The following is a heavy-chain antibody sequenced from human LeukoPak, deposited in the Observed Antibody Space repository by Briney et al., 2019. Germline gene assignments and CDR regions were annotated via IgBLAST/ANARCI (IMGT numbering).Heavy chain of an antibody. CDR1: GFTFSSYG. Sequence: PGGSLRLSCAASGFTFSSYGMHWVRQAPGKGLEWVSAISGSGGSTYYADSVKGRFTISRDNSKNTLYLQMNSLRAEDTAVYYCAKDAYDSSGYSHFDYWGQGTLVTVSS. V-gene: IGHV3-23*01. D-gene: IGHD3-22*01. CDR3: AKDAYDSSGYSHFDY. J-gene: IGHJ4*02. CDR2: ISGSGGST.